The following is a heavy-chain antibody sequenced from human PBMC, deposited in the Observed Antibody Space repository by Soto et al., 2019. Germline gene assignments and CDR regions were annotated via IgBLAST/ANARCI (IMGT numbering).Heavy chain of an antibody. CDR3: ARVAYYYYYMDV. J-gene: IGHJ6*03. V-gene: IGHV4-59*01. Sequence: SETLSLTCTVSGGSISSYYWSWIRQPPGKGLEWIGYIYYSGSTNYNPSLKSRVTISVDTSKNQFSLKLSSVTAADTAVYYCARVAYYYYYMDVWGKGTTVTAP. CDR2: IYYSGST. CDR1: GGSISSYY.